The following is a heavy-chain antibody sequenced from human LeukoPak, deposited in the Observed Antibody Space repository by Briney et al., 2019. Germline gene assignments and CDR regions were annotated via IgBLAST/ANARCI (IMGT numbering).Heavy chain of an antibody. Sequence: PGGSLRLSCAASGFTFSSYSMNWVRQAPGKGLEWVSYISSSSSTIYYADSVKGRFTISRDNAKNSLYLQMNSLRAEDTAVYYCARTIIQLWLLWFDPCGQGTLVTVSS. V-gene: IGHV3-48*01. CDR2: ISSSSSTI. J-gene: IGHJ5*02. D-gene: IGHD5-18*01. CDR3: ARTIIQLWLLWFDP. CDR1: GFTFSSYS.